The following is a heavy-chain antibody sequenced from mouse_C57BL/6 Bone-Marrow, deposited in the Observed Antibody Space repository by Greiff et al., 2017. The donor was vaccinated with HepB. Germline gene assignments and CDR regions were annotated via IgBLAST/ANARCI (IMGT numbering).Heavy chain of an antibody. CDR2: IDPNSGGT. D-gene: IGHD1-1*01. CDR3: ARITTVVDIWAMDY. CDR1: GYTFTSYW. J-gene: IGHJ4*01. V-gene: IGHV1-72*01. Sequence: KESCKASGYTFTSYWMHWVKQRPGRGLEWIGRIDPNSGGTKYNEKFKSKATLTVDKPSSTAYMQLSSLTSEDSAVYYCARITTVVDIWAMDYWGQGTSVTVSS.